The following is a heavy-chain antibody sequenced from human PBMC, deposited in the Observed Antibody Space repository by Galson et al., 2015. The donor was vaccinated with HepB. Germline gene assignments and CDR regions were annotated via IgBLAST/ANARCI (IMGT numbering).Heavy chain of an antibody. J-gene: IGHJ4*02. V-gene: IGHV5-51*01. CDR2: IYPGDSDT. CDR1: GYSFTSYW. Sequence: QSGAEVKKPGESLKISCKGSGYSFTSYWIGWVRQMPGKGLEWMGIIYPGDSDTRYSPSFQGQVTISADESIGTAYLQWGSLKASDTAVYYCVRRRRDDPNTNLDYWGQGSLVTVSS. D-gene: IGHD5-24*01. CDR3: VRRRRDDPNTNLDY.